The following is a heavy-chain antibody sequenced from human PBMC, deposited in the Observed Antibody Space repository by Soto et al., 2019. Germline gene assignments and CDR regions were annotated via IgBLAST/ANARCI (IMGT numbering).Heavy chain of an antibody. J-gene: IGHJ3*02. CDR1: GFTFSSYA. Sequence: GALRLSCSASGFTFSSYAMHWVRQAPGKGLEYVSAISSNGGSTYYADSVKGRFTISRDNSKNTLYLQMSSLRAEDTAVYYCVKDHYYYDSSGYDAFDIWGQGTMVTVSS. V-gene: IGHV3-64D*09. D-gene: IGHD3-22*01. CDR3: VKDHYYYDSSGYDAFDI. CDR2: ISSNGGST.